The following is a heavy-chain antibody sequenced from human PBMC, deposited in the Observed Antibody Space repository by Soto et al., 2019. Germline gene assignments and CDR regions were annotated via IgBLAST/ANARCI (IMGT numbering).Heavy chain of an antibody. V-gene: IGHV5-10-1*01. Sequence: PGESLKISCKGSGYSFAGYWITWVRQKPGKGLEWMGRIDPSDSQTYYSPSFRGHVTISVTKSITTVFLQWSSLRPSDTAMYYCARQIYHSLTGPTCQYYFDTWGQGTTVTVSS. J-gene: IGHJ6*02. CDR3: ARQIYHSLTGPTCQYYFDT. CDR1: GYSFAGYW. CDR2: IDPSDSQT. D-gene: IGHD3-22*01.